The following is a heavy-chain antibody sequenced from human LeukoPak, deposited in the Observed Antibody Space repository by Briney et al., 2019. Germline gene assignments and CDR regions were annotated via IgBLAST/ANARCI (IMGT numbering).Heavy chain of an antibody. J-gene: IGHJ4*02. CDR2: ISYSGTT. CDR1: GGSISSGDYF. D-gene: IGHD3-10*01. V-gene: IGHV4-30-4*01. Sequence: SETLSLTCTVSGGSISSGDYFWNWIRQPPGKGLEWIGYISYSGTTYCKPSLKSRVTMSIDTSKNQFSLKVTSVTAADTAVYYCVSDGLYGSAIFDHWGRGALVTVSS. CDR3: VSDGLYGSAIFDH.